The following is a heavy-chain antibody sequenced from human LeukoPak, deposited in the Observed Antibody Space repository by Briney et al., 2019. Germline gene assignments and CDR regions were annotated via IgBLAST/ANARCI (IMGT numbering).Heavy chain of an antibody. CDR2: IYYSGST. CDR3: ARHIPYYSYYYMDV. J-gene: IGHJ6*03. V-gene: IGHV4-39*01. CDR1: GGSISSSSYY. Sequence: SETLSLTCTVSGGSISSSSYYCGWIRQPPGKGLEWIGSIYYSGSTYYNPSLTSRVTISVDTSENQFSLKLISVTAADTAVYYCARHIPYYSYYYMDVWGKGTTVTVSS.